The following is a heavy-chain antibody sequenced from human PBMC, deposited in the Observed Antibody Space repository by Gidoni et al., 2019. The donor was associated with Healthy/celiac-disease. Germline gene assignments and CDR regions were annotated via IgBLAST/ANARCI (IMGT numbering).Heavy chain of an antibody. V-gene: IGHV3-64*01. CDR2: ISSNGGST. CDR3: ARDLGYCSGGSCPGDY. Sequence: EVQLVESGGGLVQPGGSLSLSCAASGFTFSRYAMHWVRQAPGKGLEYVSAISSNGGSTYYANSVKGRFTISRDNSKNTLYLQMGSLRAEDMAVYYCARDLGYCSGGSCPGDYWGQGTLVTVSS. D-gene: IGHD2-15*01. J-gene: IGHJ4*02. CDR1: GFTFSRYA.